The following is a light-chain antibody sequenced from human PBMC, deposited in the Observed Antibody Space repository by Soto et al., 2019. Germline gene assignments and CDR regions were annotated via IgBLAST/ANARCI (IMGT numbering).Light chain of an antibody. CDR1: QSIDRW. CDR2: HAS. V-gene: IGKV1-5*01. J-gene: IGKJ1*01. CDR3: LQDYDYPRT. Sequence: DIQMSQSPSSVSASVGDRVTITCRASQSIDRWLAWYQQRPGKAPKILIYHASSLETGVPSRFSGSGSGTEFTLTISSLQPEDFATYYCLQDYDYPRTFGQGTKVDIK.